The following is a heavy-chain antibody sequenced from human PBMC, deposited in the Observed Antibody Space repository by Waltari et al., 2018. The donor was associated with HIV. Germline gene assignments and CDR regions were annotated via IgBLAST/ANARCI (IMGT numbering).Heavy chain of an antibody. V-gene: IGHV4-4*07. D-gene: IGHD6-13*01. CDR2: IYTSGST. J-gene: IGHJ4*02. Sequence: QVQLQESGPGLVKPSETLSLTCTVSGGSISSYYWSWIRQPAGKGLEWIGRIYTSGSTNYNPSLKSRVTMSVDTSKNQFSLKLSSVTAADTAVYYCAREGALAAAGTFDYWGQGTLVTVSS. CDR1: GGSISSYY. CDR3: AREGALAAAGTFDY.